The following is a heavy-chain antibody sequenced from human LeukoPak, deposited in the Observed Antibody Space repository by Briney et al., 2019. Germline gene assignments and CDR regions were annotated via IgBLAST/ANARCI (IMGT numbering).Heavy chain of an antibody. V-gene: IGHV3-30*07. Sequence: GGSLRLSCAASGLTFDTYAMHWVRQAPGKGLEWVAVISYDGSKKFYADSVKGRFTISRDKLNDMLYLQMSSLRDDDTGVYYCTRSGRGAFFKAYFDYWGQGTLVTVSS. CDR2: ISYDGSKK. D-gene: IGHD2/OR15-2a*01. CDR1: GLTFDTYA. CDR3: TRSGRGAFFKAYFDY. J-gene: IGHJ4*02.